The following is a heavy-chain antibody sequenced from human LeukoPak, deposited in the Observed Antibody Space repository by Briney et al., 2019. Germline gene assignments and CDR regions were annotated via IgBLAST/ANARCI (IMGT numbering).Heavy chain of an antibody. CDR3: AGGGTGYFPY. D-gene: IGHD3/OR15-3a*01. CDR2: IYYSGST. V-gene: IGHV4-39*07. Sequence: SETLSLTCIVSGGSISTSNYYWGWIRQPPGKGLEWIGSIYYSGSTYYNPSLKSRVTISVDTSKNQFSLKLSSVTAADTAVYYCAGGGTGYFPYWGQGTLVTVSS. CDR1: GGSISTSNYY. J-gene: IGHJ4*02.